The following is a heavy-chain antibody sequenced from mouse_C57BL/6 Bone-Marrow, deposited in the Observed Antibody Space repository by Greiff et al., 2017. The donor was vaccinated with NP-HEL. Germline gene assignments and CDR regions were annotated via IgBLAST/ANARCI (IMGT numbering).Heavy chain of an antibody. CDR3: ARDYYGSPYWYFDV. CDR2: IYPRSGNT. V-gene: IGHV1-81*01. J-gene: IGHJ1*03. CDR1: GYTFTSYG. Sequence: VQGVESGAELARPGASVKLSCKASGYTFTSYGISWVKQRTGQGLEWIGEIYPRSGNTYYNEKFKGKATLTADKSSSTAYMELRSLTSEDSAVYFCARDYYGSPYWYFDVWGTGTTVTVSS. D-gene: IGHD1-1*01.